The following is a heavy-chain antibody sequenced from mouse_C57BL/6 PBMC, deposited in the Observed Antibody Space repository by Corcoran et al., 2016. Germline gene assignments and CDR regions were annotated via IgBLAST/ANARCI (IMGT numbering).Heavy chain of an antibody. CDR3: ARSSGNPYYYAMDY. D-gene: IGHD1-3*01. CDR1: GYTFTDYN. Sequence: EVQLQQSGPELVKPGASVKIPCKASGYTFTDYNMDWVKQSHGKSLEWIGDINPNNGGTIYNQKFKGKATLTVDKSSSTAYMELRSLTSEDTAVYYCARSSGNPYYYAMDYWGHGTSVTVSS. J-gene: IGHJ4*01. CDR2: INPNNGGT. V-gene: IGHV1-18*01.